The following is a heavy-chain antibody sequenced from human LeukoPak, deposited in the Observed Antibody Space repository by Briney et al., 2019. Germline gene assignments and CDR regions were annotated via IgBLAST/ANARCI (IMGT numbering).Heavy chain of an antibody. J-gene: IGHJ4*02. CDR2: ISDSGST. CDR3: ARRGGTVVGDTGYHYWYFDN. Sequence: SETLSLTCTVSGGSISSYYWSWVRQFPGKGLEWIGYISDSGSTNYSPSLESRVTISVDTSKNKFFLILGSVTAADTAVYYCARRGGTVVGDTGYHYWYFDNWGQGTLVTVSS. CDR1: GGSISSYY. D-gene: IGHD5-12*01. V-gene: IGHV4-59*08.